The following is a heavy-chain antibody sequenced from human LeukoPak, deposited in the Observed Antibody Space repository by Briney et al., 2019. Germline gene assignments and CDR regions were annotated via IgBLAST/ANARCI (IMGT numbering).Heavy chain of an antibody. Sequence: GGSLRLSCAASGFTFSSYWMHWVRHAPGKGLVWVSRINSDGSSTSYADSVKGRFTISRDNAKNTLYLQMNSLRAEDTAVYYCARVIDYDGEIDYWGRGTLVTVSS. V-gene: IGHV3-74*01. CDR1: GFTFSSYW. CDR3: ARVIDYDGEIDY. J-gene: IGHJ4*02. D-gene: IGHD3-22*01. CDR2: INSDGSST.